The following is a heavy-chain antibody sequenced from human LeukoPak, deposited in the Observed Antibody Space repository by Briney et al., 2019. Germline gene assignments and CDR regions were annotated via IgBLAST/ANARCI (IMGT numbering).Heavy chain of an antibody. CDR1: GYTLTGLS. J-gene: IGHJ4*02. Sequence: ASLKVSCKVSGYTLTGLSMHWVRQAPGKGLEWMGGFDPEDGETIYAQKFQGRVTMTEDTSTDTAYMELSSLRSEDTAVYYCAYLYSYGSLHDYWGQGTLVTVSS. D-gene: IGHD5-18*01. V-gene: IGHV1-24*01. CDR3: AYLYSYGSLHDY. CDR2: FDPEDGET.